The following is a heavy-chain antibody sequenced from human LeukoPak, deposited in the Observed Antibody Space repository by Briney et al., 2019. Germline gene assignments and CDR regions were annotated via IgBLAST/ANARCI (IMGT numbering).Heavy chain of an antibody. D-gene: IGHD2-2*01. J-gene: IGHJ4*02. CDR2: MNPNSGNT. Sequence: ASVKVSCMASGYTFTSYDINWVRQATGQGLEWMGWMNPNSGNTGYAQKFQGRVTMTRNTSISTAYMELSSLRSEDTAVYYCARGARYCSSTSCYGGEDYWGQGTLVTVSS. CDR3: ARGARYCSSTSCYGGEDY. V-gene: IGHV1-8*01. CDR1: GYTFTSYD.